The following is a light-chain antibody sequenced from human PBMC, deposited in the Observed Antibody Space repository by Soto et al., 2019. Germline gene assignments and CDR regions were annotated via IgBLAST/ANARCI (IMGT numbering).Light chain of an antibody. CDR1: QSVSSSY. CDR3: QQYGRSPWT. Sequence: EIVLTQSPGTLSLSPGERATLSGRASQSVSSSYLAWYQQKPGQAPRLLIYGASSRATGIPDRFSGSGSGTDFTLTISRLEPEDFAVYYCQQYGRSPWTFGQGTKVEIK. J-gene: IGKJ1*01. CDR2: GAS. V-gene: IGKV3-20*01.